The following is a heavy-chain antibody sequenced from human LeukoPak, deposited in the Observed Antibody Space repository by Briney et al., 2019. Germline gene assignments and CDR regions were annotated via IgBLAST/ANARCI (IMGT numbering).Heavy chain of an antibody. J-gene: IGHJ4*02. CDR3: AKDRLVRGVIRYYFDY. CDR2: IKQDGSEK. CDR1: GFTFSSYW. Sequence: GGSLRPSCAASGFTFSSYWMSWVRQAPGKGLEWVANIKQDGSEKYYVESVKGRFTISRDNAKNSLYLQMNSLRAEDTALYYCAKDRLVRGVIRYYFDYWGQGTLVTVSS. V-gene: IGHV3-7*03. D-gene: IGHD3-10*01.